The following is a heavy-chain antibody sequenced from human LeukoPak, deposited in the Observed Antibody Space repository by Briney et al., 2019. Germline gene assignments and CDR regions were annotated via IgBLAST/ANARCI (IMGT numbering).Heavy chain of an antibody. CDR1: GYTFTSYY. J-gene: IGHJ4*02. CDR2: ILPSGGIT. CDR3: ARSSHHSGWYSDY. D-gene: IGHD6-19*01. V-gene: IGHV1-46*01. Sequence: GASVKVSCKASGYTFTSYYIHWVRQAPGQGLEWLGVILPSGGITTYAQRFQGRVTLTRDMSTSTVYMELSSLRSEDTAVYYCARSSHHSGWYSDYWGQGTLVTVSS.